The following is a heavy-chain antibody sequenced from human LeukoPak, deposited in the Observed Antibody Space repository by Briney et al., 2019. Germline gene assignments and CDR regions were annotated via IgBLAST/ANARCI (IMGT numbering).Heavy chain of an antibody. V-gene: IGHV4-39*01. D-gene: IGHD5-12*01. J-gene: IGHJ6*03. CDR1: TFSSYA. CDR2: IYYSGST. Sequence: TFSSYAMSWVRQAPGKGLEWIGSIYYSGSTYYNPSLKSRVTISVDTSKNQFSLRLSSVTAADTAVYYCARREGGYRSYYYYMDVWGKGTTVTVSS. CDR3: ARREGGYRSYYYYMDV.